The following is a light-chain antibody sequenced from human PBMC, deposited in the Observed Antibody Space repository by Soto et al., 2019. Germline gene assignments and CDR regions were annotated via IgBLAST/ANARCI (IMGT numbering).Light chain of an antibody. V-gene: IGKV1-5*01. CDR3: QQYNSYPLT. J-gene: IGKJ4*01. CDR2: DAS. CDR1: QSISSW. Sequence: DIQMTQSPSTLSASVGDRVTITCGASQSISSWLSWYQQKPGKAPKLLIYDASSLESGVPSRFSGSGSGTEFTLTISSLQPDDFETYYCQQYNSYPLTFGGGTMVDIK.